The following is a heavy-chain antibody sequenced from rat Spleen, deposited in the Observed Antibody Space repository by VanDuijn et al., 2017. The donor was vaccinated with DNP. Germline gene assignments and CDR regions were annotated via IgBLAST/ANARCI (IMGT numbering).Heavy chain of an antibody. CDR2: ISASGGST. J-gene: IGHJ2*01. Sequence: LVESGGGLVQPGRSLKLSCAASGFTFSDYNMAWVRQAPKKGLEWVATISASGGSTSYRDSVKGRFTISRDNAKSTLYLQMDSLRSEDTATYYCTTDFERGYWGQGVMVTVSS. CDR1: GFTFSDYN. CDR3: TTDFERGY. V-gene: IGHV5-7*01. D-gene: IGHD1-11*01.